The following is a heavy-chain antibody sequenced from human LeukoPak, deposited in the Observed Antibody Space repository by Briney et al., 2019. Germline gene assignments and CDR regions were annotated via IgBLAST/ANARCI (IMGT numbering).Heavy chain of an antibody. CDR3: ASRTLTDDAFDI. V-gene: IGHV4-61*02. D-gene: IGHD1-20*01. CDR2: IYTSGGT. Sequence: SQTLSLTCTVSAGSVSSGTYYWNWIRQPADKGLEWIGRIYTSGGTNYSPSLKSRVTISVDTSKNQFSLKLTSVTAADTAVYYCASRTLTDDAFDIWGQGTMVTVSS. CDR1: AGSVSSGTYY. J-gene: IGHJ3*02.